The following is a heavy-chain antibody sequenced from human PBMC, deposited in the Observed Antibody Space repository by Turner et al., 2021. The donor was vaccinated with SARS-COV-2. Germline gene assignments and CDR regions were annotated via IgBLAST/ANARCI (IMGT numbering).Heavy chain of an antibody. CDR2: ISYDGSNK. J-gene: IGHJ5*02. Sequence: QVQLVESGGGVVQPGRSLRLAGAASGFTFSSYAMHWVRQAPGKGLEWVALISYDGSNKYYADSVKGRFTISRDNSKNTLYLQMNSLRADDTAVYYCARDLGSGWYPWSQGTLVTVSS. V-gene: IGHV3-30-3*01. CDR3: ARDLGSGWYP. D-gene: IGHD6-19*01. CDR1: GFTFSSYA.